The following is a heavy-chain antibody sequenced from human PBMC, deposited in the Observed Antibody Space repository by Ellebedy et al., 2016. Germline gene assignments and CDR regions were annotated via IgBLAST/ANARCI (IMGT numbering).Heavy chain of an antibody. CDR3: ARAPYYDILTGYYRDAFDI. J-gene: IGHJ3*02. D-gene: IGHD3-9*01. CDR2: INDRGNT. CDR1: DGSFSGHF. V-gene: IGHV4-34*01. Sequence: SETLSLTXAVYDGSFSGHFWSWIRQPPGKGLEWIGEINDRGNTNYNPSLKSRVTMSIDTSKNQFSLNLSSVTAADTAVYYCARAPYYDILTGYYRDAFDIWGQGTMVTVSS.